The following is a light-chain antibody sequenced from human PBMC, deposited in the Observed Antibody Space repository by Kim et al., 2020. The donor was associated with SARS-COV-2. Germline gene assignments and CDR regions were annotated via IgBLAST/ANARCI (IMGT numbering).Light chain of an antibody. J-gene: IGKJ1*01. CDR1: QGVSSN. V-gene: IGKV3-15*01. Sequence: EIVMTQSLATLSVSPGERATLSCRASQGVSSNLAWYQQKPGQAPRLLIYDASTRATNIPARFSGSGSGTEFTLTISGLQSEDFSVYYCQQYDNWPRTFVQGTKVDIK. CDR3: QQYDNWPRT. CDR2: DAS.